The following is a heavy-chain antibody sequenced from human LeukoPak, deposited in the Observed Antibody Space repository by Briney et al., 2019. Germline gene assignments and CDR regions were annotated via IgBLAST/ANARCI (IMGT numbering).Heavy chain of an antibody. CDR2: IRNKANSYTT. CDR1: GFTFSDHY. CDR3: ARVVLTAIDY. Sequence: GGSLRPSCAASGFTFSDHYMDWVRQPPGKGLEWVGRIRNKANSYTTEYAASAKGRFTISRDDSKKSLYLQMNSLKTEDTAVYYCARVVLTAIDYWGQGTLVTVSS. V-gene: IGHV3-72*01. J-gene: IGHJ4*02. D-gene: IGHD2-21*02.